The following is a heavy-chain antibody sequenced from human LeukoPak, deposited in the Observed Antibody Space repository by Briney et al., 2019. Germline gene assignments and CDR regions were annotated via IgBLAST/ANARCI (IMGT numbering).Heavy chain of an antibody. CDR1: GFTFSSYA. CDR2: ISGSGGST. J-gene: IGHJ4*02. CDR3: ARDPPKGNFDF. Sequence: GGSLRLSCAASGFTFSSYAMSWVRQAPGKGLEWVSAISGSGGSTYYADSVKGRFTISRDNAKNLVFLQMNSLTVEDTAVYYCARDPPKGNFDFWGQGTLVTVSS. V-gene: IGHV3-23*01.